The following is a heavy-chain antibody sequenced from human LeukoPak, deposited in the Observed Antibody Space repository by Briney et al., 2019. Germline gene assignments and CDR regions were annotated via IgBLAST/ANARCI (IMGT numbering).Heavy chain of an antibody. CDR1: GFTFSSYA. V-gene: IGHV3-64*01. CDR3: ARRKDAFDI. J-gene: IGHJ3*02. Sequence: PGGSLRLSCAASGFTFSSYAMHWVRQAPGKGLEYVSAISSNGGSTYYANSVKGRFTTSRDNSKNTLYLQMGSLRAEDMAVYYCARRKDAFDIWGQGTMVTVSS. D-gene: IGHD1-14*01. CDR2: ISSNGGST.